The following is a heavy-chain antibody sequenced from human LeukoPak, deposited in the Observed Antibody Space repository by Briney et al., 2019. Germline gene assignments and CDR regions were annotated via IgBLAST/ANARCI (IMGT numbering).Heavy chain of an antibody. CDR3: TAYEIFTSFWD. V-gene: IGHV4-34*01. J-gene: IGHJ4*02. D-gene: IGHD3-9*01. Sequence: NPSDTLSLTCTDYGGSFTDYNWSWIRQAPGKGLEWIGEINSSGGTNYKPSLKSRVTISVDTSKNQFSLRLSSVTAADFFLKQKTAYEIFTSFWDWGQGTLVTVSS. CDR1: GGSFTDYN. CDR2: INSSGGT.